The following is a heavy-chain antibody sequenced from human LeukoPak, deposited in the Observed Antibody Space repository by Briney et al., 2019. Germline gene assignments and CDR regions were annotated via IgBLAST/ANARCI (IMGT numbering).Heavy chain of an antibody. CDR2: IYAGDSET. CDR1: GYSFTSFW. V-gene: IGHV5-51*01. Sequence: GESLKISCRSFGYSFTSFWIGWVRQMPGKGLEWGGIIYAGDSETRYSPSLQGQVTISADKSINPAYLHWSSLKASDTARYYGSKHVRAAPFDYWGQGTLVTVSS. J-gene: IGHJ4*02. CDR3: SKHVRAAPFDY. D-gene: IGHD2-2*01.